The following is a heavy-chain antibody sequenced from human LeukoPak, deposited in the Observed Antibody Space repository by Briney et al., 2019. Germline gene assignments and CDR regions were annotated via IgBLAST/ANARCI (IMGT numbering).Heavy chain of an antibody. J-gene: IGHJ4*02. V-gene: IGHV3-7*01. CDR3: ARDLGFCTNGVCYSVYDY. CDR2: IKEDGNEK. D-gene: IGHD2-8*01. CDR1: GYTFSRYW. Sequence: GGSLRLSCAASGYTFSRYWMSWVRQAPGKGLEWVADIKEDGNEKHYVGSVKGRFSISRDNAENSLRLQMNSLRVEDTAVYYCARDLGFCTNGVCYSVYDYWGQGTLVTVSS.